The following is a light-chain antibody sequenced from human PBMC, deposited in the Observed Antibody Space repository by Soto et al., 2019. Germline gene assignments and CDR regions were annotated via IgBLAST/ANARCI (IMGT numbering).Light chain of an antibody. CDR1: QSVLYSANNKNY. Sequence: DIVMTQSPDSLAVSLGERATINCKSSQSVLYSANNKNYLAWYQQKAGQPPKLLIYWASTRESGVPDRFSGSGYGADFTLTITSLQAEDVAVYYCQQYYNTPQTFGQGTKVEIK. J-gene: IGKJ1*01. V-gene: IGKV4-1*01. CDR3: QQYYNTPQT. CDR2: WAS.